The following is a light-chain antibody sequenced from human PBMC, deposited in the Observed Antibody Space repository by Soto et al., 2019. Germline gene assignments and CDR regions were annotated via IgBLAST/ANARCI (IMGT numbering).Light chain of an antibody. CDR3: QSYDRSLNGWV. CDR1: SSNIGAAYD. CDR2: RNN. Sequence: QLVLTQPPSVSGAPGQRVTISCTGSSSNIGAAYDVHWYQQIPGTAPKLLIYRNNYRPSGVPDRFSGFKSDTSASLAITGLQTEDEADYYCQSYDRSLNGWVFGGGTKLTVL. V-gene: IGLV1-40*01. J-gene: IGLJ2*01.